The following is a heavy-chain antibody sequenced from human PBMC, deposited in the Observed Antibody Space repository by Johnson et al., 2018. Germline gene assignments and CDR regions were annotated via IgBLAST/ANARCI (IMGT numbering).Heavy chain of an antibody. CDR1: GFTFSNYS. Sequence: VQLVQSGGGLVKPRGSRRLSCAASGFTFSNYSMNWVRQAPGKGLEWVSSICGSSTYLYYAASVTGRLTITRDNAKNSLYLQMDSLSAEDTGIYYCARDPHEFGLSVAGIRYNYYFMDVWGKGTTVTVSS. CDR2: ICGSSTYL. J-gene: IGHJ6*03. D-gene: IGHD6-19*01. V-gene: IGHV3-21*01. CDR3: ARDPHEFGLSVAGIRYNYYFMDV.